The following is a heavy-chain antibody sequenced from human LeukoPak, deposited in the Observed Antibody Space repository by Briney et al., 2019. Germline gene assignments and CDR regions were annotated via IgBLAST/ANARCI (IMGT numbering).Heavy chain of an antibody. CDR3: ARGRLGGGYYRIRYYGMDV. D-gene: IGHD1-26*01. Sequence: PSETLSLTCAVYGGSFSGYYWSWIRQPPGKGLEWIGEINHSGSTNYNPSLKSRVTISVDTSKNQFSLKLSSVTAADTAVYYCARGRLGGGYYRIRYYGMDVWGQGTTVTVSS. J-gene: IGHJ6*02. CDR2: INHSGST. V-gene: IGHV4-34*01. CDR1: GGSFSGYY.